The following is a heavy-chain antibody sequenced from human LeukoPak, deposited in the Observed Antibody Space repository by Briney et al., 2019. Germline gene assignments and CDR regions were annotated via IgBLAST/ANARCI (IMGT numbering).Heavy chain of an antibody. Sequence: GESLKISFKGSGYSFTSYWIGWVRQMPGKGLEWMGIIYPGDSDTRYSPSFQGQVTISADKSISTAYLQWSSLKASDTAMYYCASLNYDFWSGSTLWWFDPWGQGTLVTVSS. D-gene: IGHD3-3*01. J-gene: IGHJ5*02. CDR1: GYSFTSYW. V-gene: IGHV5-51*01. CDR2: IYPGDSDT. CDR3: ASLNYDFWSGSTLWWFDP.